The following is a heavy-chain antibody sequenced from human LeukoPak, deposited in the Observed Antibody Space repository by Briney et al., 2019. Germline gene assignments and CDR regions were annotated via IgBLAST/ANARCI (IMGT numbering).Heavy chain of an antibody. D-gene: IGHD3-10*01. V-gene: IGHV3-43*02. Sequence: GGSLRLSCAASGFTFDDYAMHWVRQAPGKGLEWVSLISGDGGSTYYADSVKGRFTISRDNSKNSLYLQMNSLRTEDTALYYCAKDRYYGSGMNYFGYWGQGTLVTVSS. J-gene: IGHJ4*02. CDR3: AKDRYYGSGMNYFGY. CDR2: ISGDGGST. CDR1: GFTFDDYA.